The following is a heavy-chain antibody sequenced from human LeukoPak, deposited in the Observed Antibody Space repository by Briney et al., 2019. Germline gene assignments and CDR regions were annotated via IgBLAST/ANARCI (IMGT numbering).Heavy chain of an antibody. J-gene: IGHJ6*02. CDR1: GFTFSSYW. CDR3: AKGRSPLDYYYYGMDV. CDR2: INSDGSST. Sequence: PGGSLRLSCAASGFTFSSYWMHWVRQAPGKGLVWVSRINSDGSSTSYADSVKGRFTISRDNSKNTLYLQMNSLRAEDTAVYYCAKGRSPLDYYYYGMDVWGQGTTVTVSS. V-gene: IGHV3-74*01.